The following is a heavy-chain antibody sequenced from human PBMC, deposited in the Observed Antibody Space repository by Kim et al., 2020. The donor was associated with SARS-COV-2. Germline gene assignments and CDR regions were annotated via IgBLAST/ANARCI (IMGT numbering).Heavy chain of an antibody. Sequence: ADSLKGRILSSRDHSKNTLYLQMNSLRAEDTAVYYCATVVFYYDAGYFKNWGQGTLVIVSS. V-gene: IGHV3-30*07. D-gene: IGHD3-22*01. CDR3: ATVVFYYDAGYFKN. J-gene: IGHJ1*01.